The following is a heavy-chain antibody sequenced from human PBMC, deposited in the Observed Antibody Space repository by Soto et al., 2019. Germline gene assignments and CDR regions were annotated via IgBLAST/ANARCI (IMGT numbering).Heavy chain of an antibody. CDR2: IGYDGSNK. V-gene: IGHV3-33*01. Sequence: PLRLQRLPCAAAGCTFSNHGMHRVRQAQSKGLEWGAVIGYDGSNKYYADSVKGRFTSARDNSKNTLDLQMNSLRAEDTAVYYCARDEEITCRGVISSYYFGYWGQGTLVTVS. CDR1: GCTFSNHG. D-gene: IGHD3-16*01. J-gene: IGHJ4*02. CDR3: ARDEEITCRGVISSYYFGY.